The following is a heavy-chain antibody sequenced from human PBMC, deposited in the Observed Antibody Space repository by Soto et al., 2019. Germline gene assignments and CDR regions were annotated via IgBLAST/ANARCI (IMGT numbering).Heavy chain of an antibody. CDR3: ARTMGRHLAR. CDR1: YGSISVSNVF. V-gene: IGHV4-39*01. CDR2: IDYSGTA. D-gene: IGHD3-10*01. J-gene: IGHJ1*01. Sequence: SATLSLTCTVSYGSISVSNVFWGWVRQPPGKGLEWIGNIDYSGTAYFNPSLGTRVTFPVDTSKNQFSLTLYSVTAADTAVYYWARTMGRHLARGGQGIRVTGS.